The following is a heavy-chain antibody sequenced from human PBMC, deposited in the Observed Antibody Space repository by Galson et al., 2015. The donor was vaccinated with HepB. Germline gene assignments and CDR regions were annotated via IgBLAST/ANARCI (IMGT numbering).Heavy chain of an antibody. CDR1: GFTFSSYA. V-gene: IGHV3-30*04. J-gene: IGHJ6*02. CDR3: AREVEEYYYYYGMDV. D-gene: IGHD2-2*01. CDR2: ISYDGSNK. Sequence: SLRLSCAASGFTFSSYAMHWVRQAPGKGLEWVAVISYDGSNKYYADSVKGRFTISRDNSKNTLYLQMNSLRAEDTAVYYCAREVEEYYYYYGMDVWGQGTTVTVSS.